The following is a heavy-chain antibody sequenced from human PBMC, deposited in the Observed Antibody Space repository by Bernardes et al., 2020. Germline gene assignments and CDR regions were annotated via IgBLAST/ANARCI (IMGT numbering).Heavy chain of an antibody. D-gene: IGHD3-10*01. V-gene: IGHV3-23*01. CDR2: ITDSGDST. CDR3: AKDLSMFRGCSDF. Sequence: GGSLRLSCAASGFTFSSHAMTWARQTPGKGLEWVSTITDSGDSTNYADSVKGRFTISRDNSEKTLYLQMNGLRAEDTAVYYCAKDLSMFRGCSDFWGQGTLVTVSS. J-gene: IGHJ4*02. CDR1: GFTFSSHA.